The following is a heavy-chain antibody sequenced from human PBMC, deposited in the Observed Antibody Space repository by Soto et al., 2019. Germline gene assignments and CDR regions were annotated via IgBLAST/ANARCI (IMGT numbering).Heavy chain of an antibody. J-gene: IGHJ6*02. CDR2: IIPIFGTA. CDR1: GGTFSSYA. CDR3: ASSRVLGSGMGV. D-gene: IGHD3-3*01. Sequence: SVKVSCNASGGTFSSYAISWVRPAPGQGLEWMGGIIPIFGTANYAQKFQGRVTITADESTSTAYMELSSLRSEDTAVYYCASSRVLGSGMGVWGQGTTVTVSS. V-gene: IGHV1-69*13.